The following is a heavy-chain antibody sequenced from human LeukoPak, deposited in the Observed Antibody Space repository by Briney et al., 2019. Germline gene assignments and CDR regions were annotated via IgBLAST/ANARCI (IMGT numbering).Heavy chain of an antibody. J-gene: IGHJ6*03. CDR1: GFTFSSYA. Sequence: GGSLRLSCAASGFTFSSYAMSWVRQAPGKGLEWVSAISGSGGSTYYADSVKGRFTISRDNSKNALYLQMNSLRAEDTAVYYCAKCEWEPLSDYYYYMDVWGKGTTVTVSS. D-gene: IGHD1-26*01. CDR3: AKCEWEPLSDYYYYMDV. CDR2: ISGSGGST. V-gene: IGHV3-23*01.